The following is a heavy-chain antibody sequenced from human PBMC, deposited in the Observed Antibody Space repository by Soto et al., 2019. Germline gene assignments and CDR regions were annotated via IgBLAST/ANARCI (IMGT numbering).Heavy chain of an antibody. Sequence: ASVKVSCKASNYTFTSYGVHWVRQAPGQGLEWMGWISAFNGNTNFAPKLQDRVTMTTDTSTSTAYMELRSLRPDDTAVYFCARGGMYITSRRWFDPWGQGTLVTVSS. CDR1: NYTFTSYG. CDR2: ISAFNGNT. V-gene: IGHV1-18*04. CDR3: ARGGMYITSRRWFDP. D-gene: IGHD6-13*01. J-gene: IGHJ5*02.